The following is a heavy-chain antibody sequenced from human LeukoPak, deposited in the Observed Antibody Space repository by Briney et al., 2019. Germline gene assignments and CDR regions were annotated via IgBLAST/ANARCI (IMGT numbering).Heavy chain of an antibody. J-gene: IGHJ4*02. Sequence: SETLSLTCTVSGGSISSSSYYWGWIRQPPGKGLEWIGSIYYSGSTYYNPSLKSRVTISVDTSKNQFSLKLSSVTAADTAVYYCARGGYSGYDAFDYWGQGTLVTVSS. D-gene: IGHD5-12*01. CDR1: GGSISSSSYY. CDR2: IYYSGST. V-gene: IGHV4-39*01. CDR3: ARGGYSGYDAFDY.